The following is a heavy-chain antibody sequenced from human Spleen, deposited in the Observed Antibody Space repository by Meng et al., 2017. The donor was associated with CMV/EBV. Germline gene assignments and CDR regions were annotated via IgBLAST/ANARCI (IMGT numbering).Heavy chain of an antibody. V-gene: IGHV3-30-3*01. CDR3: ATDDSSGFGDY. CDR1: GFTCSSYA. J-gene: IGHJ4*02. D-gene: IGHD3-22*01. Sequence: VQPLRGGGGVVQPGRALRLSCAASGFTCSSYAMHWVRQAPGKGLEWVAVISYDGSNKYYADSVKGRFTISRDNSKNTLYLQMNSLRAEDTAVYYCATDDSSGFGDYWGQGTLVTVSS. CDR2: ISYDGSNK.